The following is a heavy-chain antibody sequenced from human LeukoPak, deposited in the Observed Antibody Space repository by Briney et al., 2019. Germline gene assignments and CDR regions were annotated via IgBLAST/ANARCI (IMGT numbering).Heavy chain of an antibody. CDR1: GFTFSSYA. D-gene: IGHD3-10*01. V-gene: IGHV3-23*01. CDR2: VSGSGGST. CDR3: AKSGFGELLQSNFDY. Sequence: GGSLRLSCAASGFTFSSYAMSWVRQAPGKGPGWVSAVSGSGGSTYYADSVKGRFTISRDNSKNTVYLQMNSLRAEDTAIYYCAKSGFGELLQSNFDYWGQGTLVTVSS. J-gene: IGHJ4*02.